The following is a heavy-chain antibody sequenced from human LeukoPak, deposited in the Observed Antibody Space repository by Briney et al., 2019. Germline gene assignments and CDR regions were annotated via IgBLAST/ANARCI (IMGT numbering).Heavy chain of an antibody. J-gene: IGHJ5*02. V-gene: IGHV1-24*01. CDR3: ARGNIVVVVAALYNWFDP. Sequence: ASVKVSCKVSGYTLTELSMHWVRQAPGKGLEWMGGFDPEDGETIYAQKFQGRVTMTEDTSTDTAYMELSSLRSEDTAVYYCARGNIVVVVAALYNWFDPWGQGTLVTVSS. CDR2: FDPEDGET. D-gene: IGHD2-15*01. CDR1: GYTLTELS.